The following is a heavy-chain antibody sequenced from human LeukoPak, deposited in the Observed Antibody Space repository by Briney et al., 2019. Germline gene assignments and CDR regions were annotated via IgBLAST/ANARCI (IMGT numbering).Heavy chain of an antibody. D-gene: IGHD5-12*01. Sequence: SETLSLTCTLSGGSITSYYSRWIRPPPGKGLEWMAYIYDNVRTIYYPSLKCRVTISVDKSKNQFSLKLISVTAADTAVYYCARVYYSKSYDYWYFDLWGRGTLVAVSS. V-gene: IGHV4-59*12. CDR1: GGSITSYY. CDR2: IYDNVRT. CDR3: ARVYYSKSYDYWYFDL. J-gene: IGHJ2*01.